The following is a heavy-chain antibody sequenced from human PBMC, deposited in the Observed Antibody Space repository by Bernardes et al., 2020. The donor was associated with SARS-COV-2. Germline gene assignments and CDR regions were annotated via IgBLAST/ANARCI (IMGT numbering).Heavy chain of an antibody. V-gene: IGHV3-33*01. D-gene: IGHD1-20*01. Sequence: GGSLRLSCAASGFTFNSHGMHWVRQAQGKGLEWVAFIWYDGTDEYYADAVKGRFTISRDNSKNTLYLQMNSLRAEDTALYYCARDVDITGSRGYFDYWGQGTLVTVSS. J-gene: IGHJ4*02. CDR2: IWYDGTDE. CDR3: ARDVDITGSRGYFDY. CDR1: GFTFNSHG.